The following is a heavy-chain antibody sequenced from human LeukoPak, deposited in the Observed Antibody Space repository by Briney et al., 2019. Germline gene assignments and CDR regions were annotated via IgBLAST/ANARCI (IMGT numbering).Heavy chain of an antibody. CDR1: GYSISSGYY. Sequence: SETLSLTCTVSGYSISSGYYWGWIRQPPGKGLEWIGSIYHSGSTYYNPSLKSRVTISVDTSKNQFSLKLSSVTAADTAVYYCARDYTPSGSSWYSDGFDYWGQGTLVTVSS. CDR2: IYHSGST. J-gene: IGHJ4*02. V-gene: IGHV4-38-2*02. D-gene: IGHD6-13*01. CDR3: ARDYTPSGSSWYSDGFDY.